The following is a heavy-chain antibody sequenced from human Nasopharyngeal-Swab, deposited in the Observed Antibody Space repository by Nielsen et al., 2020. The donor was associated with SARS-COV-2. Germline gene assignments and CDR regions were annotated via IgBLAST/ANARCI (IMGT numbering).Heavy chain of an antibody. Sequence: SETLSLTCTVSGGSISSSSYYWGWIRQPPGKGLEWIGSIYYSGSTYYNPSLKSRVTISVDTSKNQFSLKLSSVTAADTAVCYCASLEYCSSTSCYRAYAFDIWGQGTMVTVSS. J-gene: IGHJ3*02. V-gene: IGHV4-39*01. CDR3: ASLEYCSSTSCYRAYAFDI. CDR2: IYYSGST. CDR1: GGSISSSSYY. D-gene: IGHD2-2*01.